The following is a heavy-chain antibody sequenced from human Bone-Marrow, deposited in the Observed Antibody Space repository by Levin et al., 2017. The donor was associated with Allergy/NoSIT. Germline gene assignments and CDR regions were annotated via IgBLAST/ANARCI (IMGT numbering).Heavy chain of an antibody. D-gene: IGHD1-1*01. Sequence: QAGGSLRLSCAASGFTFSSHWIHWVRQVPGKGLVWVSRVSRDGTATGYADSVKGRFTVSRDNAKNTVYLQMNSLRVEDTAIYYCVRIRERAGSTNDASDFWGQGTMVTVSS. CDR2: VSRDGTAT. J-gene: IGHJ3*01. CDR1: GFTFSSHW. V-gene: IGHV3-74*01. CDR3: VRIRERAGSTNDASDF.